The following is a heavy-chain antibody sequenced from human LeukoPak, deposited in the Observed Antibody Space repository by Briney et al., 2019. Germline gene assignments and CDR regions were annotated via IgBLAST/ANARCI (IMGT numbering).Heavy chain of an antibody. CDR2: IRSKAYGGTT. Sequence: GGSLRLSCTASGFTFGDYAMSWFRQAPGKGLEWVGFIRSKAYGGTTEYAASVKGRFTISRDDSKSIAYLQMNSLKTDDTAVYYCTRVREQGYYYYYMDVWGKGTTVTVSS. D-gene: IGHD1/OR15-1a*01. CDR1: GFTFGDYA. J-gene: IGHJ6*03. V-gene: IGHV3-49*03. CDR3: TRVREQGYYYYYMDV.